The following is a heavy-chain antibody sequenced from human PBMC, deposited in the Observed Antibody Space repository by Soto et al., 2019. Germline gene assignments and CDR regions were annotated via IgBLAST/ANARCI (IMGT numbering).Heavy chain of an antibody. CDR3: ARGGGYSGYDPLDY. D-gene: IGHD5-12*01. J-gene: IGHJ4*02. CDR2: VSSAGGSK. Sequence: QVQLVESGGGVVQSGKSLRLSCAASGFTFNTYVMHWVRQAPGKGLEWLAFVSSAGGSKYYADSVMGRFTISRDNSQNTLHLQMNSLGPEDTAVYYCARGGGYSGYDPLDYWGQGTLVTVSS. V-gene: IGHV3-30-3*01. CDR1: GFTFNTYV.